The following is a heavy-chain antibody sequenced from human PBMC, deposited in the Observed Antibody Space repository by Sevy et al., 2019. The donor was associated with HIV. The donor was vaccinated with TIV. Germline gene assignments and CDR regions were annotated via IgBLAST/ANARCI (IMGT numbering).Heavy chain of an antibody. CDR1: GFPFSTYY. V-gene: IGHV3-11*01. CDR2: ISLSHHTI. D-gene: IGHD6-19*01. J-gene: IGHJ4*02. CDR3: ARDPGYSSGWYGPHFDY. Sequence: GGSLRLSCAASGFPFSTYYMTWIRQAPGKGLEWLAYISLSHHTIYYADSVKGRFTISRDNAKNSLYLQMNNLRAEDTATHYCARDPGYSSGWYGPHFDYWGQGALVTVSS.